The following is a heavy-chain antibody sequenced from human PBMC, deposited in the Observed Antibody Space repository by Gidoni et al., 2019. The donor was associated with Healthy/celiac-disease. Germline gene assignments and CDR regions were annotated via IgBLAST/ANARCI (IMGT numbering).Heavy chain of an antibody. V-gene: IGHV1-18*01. CDR3: ARDWGSSWRTKYYFDY. D-gene: IGHD6-13*01. CDR2: ISAYNGNT. Sequence: QVQLVQSGAEVKKTGASVKVSCKASGYTCTSYGISWVRQAPGQGLEWMGWISAYNGNTNYAQTLQGRVTMTTDTSTSTAYLELRSLRSDDTAVYFCARDWGSSWRTKYYFDYWGQGTLVTVSS. CDR1: GYTCTSYG. J-gene: IGHJ4*02.